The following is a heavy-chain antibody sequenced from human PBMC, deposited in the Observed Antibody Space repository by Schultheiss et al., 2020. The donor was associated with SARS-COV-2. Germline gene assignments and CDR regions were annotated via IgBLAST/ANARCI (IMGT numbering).Heavy chain of an antibody. J-gene: IGHJ4*02. V-gene: IGHV3-33*06. CDR1: GFTFSSYA. CDR2: IWYDGSNK. Sequence: GESLKISCAASGFTFSSYAMHWVRQAPGKGLEWVAVIWYDGSNKYYADSVKGRFTISRDNSKNTLYLQMNSLRAEDTAVYYCAKDPIGVRGVPFDYWGQGTLVTVSS. CDR3: AKDPIGVRGVPFDY. D-gene: IGHD3-10*01.